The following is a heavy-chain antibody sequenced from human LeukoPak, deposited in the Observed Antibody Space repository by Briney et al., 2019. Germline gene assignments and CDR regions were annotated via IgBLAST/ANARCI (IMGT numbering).Heavy chain of an antibody. CDR1: GYSFTSCW. Sequence: GESLQIFCCGSGYSFTSCWIGWVRQMPGKGVEGMGIIYPGDSHTRYSPSFQGQVTISADKSISTAYLQWSSLKASDTAMYYCARRAGLYYYYMDVWGKGTTVTVSS. CDR3: ARRAGLYYYYMDV. CDR2: IYPGDSHT. V-gene: IGHV5-51*01. J-gene: IGHJ6*03.